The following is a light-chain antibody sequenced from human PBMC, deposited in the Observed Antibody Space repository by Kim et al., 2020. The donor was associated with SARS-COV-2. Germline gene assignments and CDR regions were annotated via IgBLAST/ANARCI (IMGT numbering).Light chain of an antibody. CDR3: SSYSTTTEV. Sequence: QSALTQPASVSESPGQSITISCTGTNSDVGSYNRVSWYQQHPGKAPKLMIYDVSKGPSGVSNRFSGSKSGNTASLTISALHADDEADYYCSSYSTTTEVFGGGTQLTVL. J-gene: IGLJ2*01. CDR1: NSDVGSYNR. CDR2: DVS. V-gene: IGLV2-14*01.